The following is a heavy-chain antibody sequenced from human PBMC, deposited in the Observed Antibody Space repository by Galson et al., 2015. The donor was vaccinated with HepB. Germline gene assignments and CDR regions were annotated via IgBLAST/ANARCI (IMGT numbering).Heavy chain of an antibody. V-gene: IGHV3-30*02. CDR1: GFTFSSYG. CDR3: AKARSITMVRDHYFDY. Sequence: SLRLSCAASGFTFSSYGMHWVRQAPGKGLEWVAFIRYDGSNKYYADSVKGRFTISRDNSKNTLYLQMNSLRAEDTAVYYCAKARSITMVRDHYFDYWGQGTLVTVSP. CDR2: IRYDGSNK. J-gene: IGHJ4*02. D-gene: IGHD3-10*01.